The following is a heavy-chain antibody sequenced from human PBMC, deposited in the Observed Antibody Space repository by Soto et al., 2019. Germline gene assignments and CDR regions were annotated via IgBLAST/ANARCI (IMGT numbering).Heavy chain of an antibody. CDR2: ISAYNGNT. V-gene: IGHV1-18*01. J-gene: IGHJ6*02. Sequence: ASVKVSCKESSCTLTSYGISWVRQDHGQGLEWRGWISAYNGNTKYAQKLQGRVTITTDTSTSTAYMELRSLRSDGTAVYYCARDDAFEQRLVRGRYYSGMDVWG. D-gene: IGHD6-13*01. CDR1: SCTLTSYG. CDR3: ARDDAFEQRLVRGRYYSGMDV.